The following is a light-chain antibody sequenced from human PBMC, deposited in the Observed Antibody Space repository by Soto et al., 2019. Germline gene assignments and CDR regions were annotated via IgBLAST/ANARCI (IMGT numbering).Light chain of an antibody. J-gene: IGKJ2*01. V-gene: IGKV3-20*01. CDR1: QSVSSSY. Sequence: EIVLTQSPGTLSLSPGESATLSCRASQSVSSSYLSWYQQKPGQAPRLLIHGTSDRATGIPDRFSGSGSGTDLTLTITSLEPEDFAVYYCQQYGRLPPYTFGQGTKLAIK. CDR2: GTS. CDR3: QQYGRLPPYT.